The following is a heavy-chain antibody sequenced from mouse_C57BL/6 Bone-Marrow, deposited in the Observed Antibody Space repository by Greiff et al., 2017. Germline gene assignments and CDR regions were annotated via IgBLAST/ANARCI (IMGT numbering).Heavy chain of an antibody. Sequence: EVQLQQSGPELVKPGASVKISCKASGYSFTDYNMNWVKQSNGKSLAWTGVINPNYGTTSYNQKFKGKATLTVDQSSSTAYMQLNSLTSEDSSVYYCARNYGNSWYFDVWGTGTTVTVSS. CDR1: GYSFTDYN. CDR3: ARNYGNSWYFDV. V-gene: IGHV1-39*01. J-gene: IGHJ1*03. CDR2: INPNYGTT. D-gene: IGHD2-1*01.